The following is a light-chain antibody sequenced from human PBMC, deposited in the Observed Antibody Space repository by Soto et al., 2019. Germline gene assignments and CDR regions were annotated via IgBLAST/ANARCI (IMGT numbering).Light chain of an antibody. CDR1: SSNIGNNA. J-gene: IGLJ2*01. V-gene: IGLV1-36*01. CDR2: YDD. Sequence: QSVLTQPPSVSEAPRQRVTISCSGSSSNIGNNAVNWYQQLPGKAPKLLIYYDDLLPSGVSDRYSGSKSGTSAPLAISGLESEDEADYYCAAWDDGLNGVVFGGGTKLTVL. CDR3: AAWDDGLNGVV.